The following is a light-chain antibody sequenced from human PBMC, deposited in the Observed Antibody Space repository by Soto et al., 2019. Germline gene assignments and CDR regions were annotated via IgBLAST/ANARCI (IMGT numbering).Light chain of an antibody. V-gene: IGLV2-18*02. Sequence: QSALTQPPSVSGSPGQSVTISCTGTSSDVGSYNRVSWHQQPPGTAPKLMIYEVNNRPSGVPDRFSGSKSGNTASLTITGLQAEDEADYYCNSYTSSNTYVFGTGTKVTVL. CDR2: EVN. CDR3: NSYTSSNTYV. CDR1: SSDVGSYNR. J-gene: IGLJ1*01.